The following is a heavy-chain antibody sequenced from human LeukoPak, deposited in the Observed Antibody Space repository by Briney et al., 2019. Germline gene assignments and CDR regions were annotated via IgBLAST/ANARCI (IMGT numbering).Heavy chain of an antibody. CDR3: TSDYFDSSGHRYYFNY. Sequence: GGSLRLSCAASGFTFSSYWMHWVRQAPGKGLVWVSRINSDGSSTSYADSVKGRFTISRDNAKNTLYLQMNSLRAEDTAVYYCTSDYFDSSGHRYYFNYRGQGTLVTVSS. V-gene: IGHV3-74*01. CDR1: GFTFSSYW. CDR2: INSDGSST. D-gene: IGHD3-22*01. J-gene: IGHJ4*02.